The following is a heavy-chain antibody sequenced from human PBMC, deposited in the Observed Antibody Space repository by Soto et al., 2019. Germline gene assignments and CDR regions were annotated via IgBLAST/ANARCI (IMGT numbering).Heavy chain of an antibody. CDR1: GASIRSYH. J-gene: IGHJ5*02. Sequence: PSETLSLTCAVSGASIRSYHWSFLRQPAGKGLEWIGRIQHTGNTNYNPSLKSRVTMSADTSKKQISLKMTSVTAADTAVYFCAKDVSSRRWFDPWGQGVRVTVSS. V-gene: IGHV4-4*07. CDR2: IQHTGNT. CDR3: AKDVSSRRWFDP. D-gene: IGHD3-16*01.